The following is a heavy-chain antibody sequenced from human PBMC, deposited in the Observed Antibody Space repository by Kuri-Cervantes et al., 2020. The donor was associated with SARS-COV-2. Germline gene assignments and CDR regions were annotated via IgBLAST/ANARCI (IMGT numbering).Heavy chain of an antibody. CDR3: ARGGVGSGSYYYYYGMDV. CDR1: GFTVSSNY. D-gene: IGHD1-26*01. V-gene: IGHV3-7*01. Sequence: GGSLRLSCAASGFTVSSNYISWVRQAPGKGPECVANIKQDGSEKYYVDSVKGRFTISRDNAKNSLYLQMNSLRAEDTAVYYCARGGVGSGSYYYYYGMDVWGQGTTVTVSS. CDR2: IKQDGSEK. J-gene: IGHJ6*02.